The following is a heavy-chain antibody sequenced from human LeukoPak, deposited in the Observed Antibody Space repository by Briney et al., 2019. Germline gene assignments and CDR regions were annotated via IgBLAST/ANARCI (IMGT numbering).Heavy chain of an antibody. J-gene: IGHJ4*02. CDR1: RFTFSDYY. Sequence: GGSLRLSCAASRFTFSDYYMSWIRQAPWKGLEWVSYISSSGSTIYYADSVKGRFTISRDNAKNSLYLQMNSLRAEDTAVYYCARDASSSFYFDYWGQGTLVTVSS. D-gene: IGHD6-6*01. CDR2: ISSSGSTI. CDR3: ARDASSSFYFDY. V-gene: IGHV3-11*04.